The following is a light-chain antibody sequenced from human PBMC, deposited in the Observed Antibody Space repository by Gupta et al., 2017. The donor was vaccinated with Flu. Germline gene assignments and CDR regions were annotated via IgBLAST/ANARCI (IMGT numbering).Light chain of an antibody. CDR2: WAS. CDR3: QQYYSIPYT. CDR1: QGILYSSNNKNC. J-gene: IGKJ2*01. Sequence: DIVMTQSPDSLAVSLGERATIYCKSSQGILYSSNNKNCLAWYQHKPGQPPKLLIYWASARESGVPDRFSASESGTDFTLTISSLQAEDVAVYYCQQYYSIPYTFGQGTKLEIK. V-gene: IGKV4-1*01.